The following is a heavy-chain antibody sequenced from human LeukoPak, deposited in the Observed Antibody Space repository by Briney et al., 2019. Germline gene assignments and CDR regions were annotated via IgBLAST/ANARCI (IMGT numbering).Heavy chain of an antibody. CDR2: IWYDGSNK. CDR3: ARGRAMVRGPYYFDY. D-gene: IGHD3-10*01. Sequence: GGSLRLSCAASGFTFSNYWVHWVRQAPGKGLEWVALIWYDGSNKYYADSVKGRFTISRDNSKNTLYLQMNSLRAEDTAVYYCARGRAMVRGPYYFDYWGQGTLVTVSS. V-gene: IGHV3-33*08. CDR1: GFTFSNYW. J-gene: IGHJ4*02.